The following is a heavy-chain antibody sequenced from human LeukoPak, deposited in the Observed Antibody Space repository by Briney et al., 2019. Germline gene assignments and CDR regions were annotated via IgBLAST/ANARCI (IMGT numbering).Heavy chain of an antibody. D-gene: IGHD2-15*01. Sequence: ASVKVSCKASGYTFTGYYIHWVRQAPGQGLEWMGWINPNSGVTHYPQKFQGRVTMTRDTSIRTAYMEVSSLRSDDTAVYYCARGGVVALAATPWFDPWGQGTLVTVSS. J-gene: IGHJ5*02. CDR1: GYTFTGYY. V-gene: IGHV1-2*02. CDR3: ARGGVVALAATPWFDP. CDR2: INPNSGVT.